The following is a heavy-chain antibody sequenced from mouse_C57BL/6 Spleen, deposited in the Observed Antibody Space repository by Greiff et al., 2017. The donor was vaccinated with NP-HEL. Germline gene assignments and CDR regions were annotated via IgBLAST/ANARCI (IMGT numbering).Heavy chain of an antibody. D-gene: IGHD1-1*01. Sequence: EVQVVESGGGLVKPGGSLKLSCAASGFTFSSYAMSWVRQTPEKRLEWVATISDGGSYTYYPDNVKGRFTISRDNAKNNLYLQMSHLKSEDTAMYYCARGYYGSNLYFDVWGTGTTVTVSS. CDR2: ISDGGSYT. V-gene: IGHV5-4*01. CDR3: ARGYYGSNLYFDV. J-gene: IGHJ1*03. CDR1: GFTFSSYA.